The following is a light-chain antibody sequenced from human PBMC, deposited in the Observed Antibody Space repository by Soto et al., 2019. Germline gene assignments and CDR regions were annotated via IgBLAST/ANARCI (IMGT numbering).Light chain of an antibody. J-gene: IGKJ2*01. CDR1: QSLSSRC. Sequence: EIVLTQSPGTLSLSPGERATLSCRASQSLSSRCLAWYQQKPGQAPRLLIYGASSRATGIPDRFSCSGSGTDFTLTISRLEPEDFAVYYCQQYGSLPPNTFGQGTKLEIK. CDR2: GAS. V-gene: IGKV3-20*01. CDR3: QQYGSLPPNT.